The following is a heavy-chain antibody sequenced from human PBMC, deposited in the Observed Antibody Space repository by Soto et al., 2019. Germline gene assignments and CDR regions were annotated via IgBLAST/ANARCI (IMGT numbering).Heavy chain of an antibody. D-gene: IGHD2-8*02. CDR1: GFTFSSYG. V-gene: IGHV3-33*01. Sequence: GGSLRLSCAASGFTFSSYGMHWVRQAPGKGLEWVAVIWYDGSNKYYADSVKGRFTISRDNSKNTLYLQMNSLRAEDTAVYYCARDWVVYAIYVSHYMDVWGKGTTVTVSS. J-gene: IGHJ6*03. CDR2: IWYDGSNK. CDR3: ARDWVVYAIYVSHYMDV.